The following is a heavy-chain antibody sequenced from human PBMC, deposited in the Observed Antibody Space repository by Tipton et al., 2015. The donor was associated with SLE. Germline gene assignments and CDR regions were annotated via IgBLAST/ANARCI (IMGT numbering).Heavy chain of an antibody. CDR3: ARGDFWSGLDY. CDR1: GGSISSYY. D-gene: IGHD3-3*01. V-gene: IGHV4-59*01. Sequence: LRLSCTVSGGSISSYYWSWIRQPPGKGLEWIGYIYYSGITSYNPSLQSRVTISVDRSKNQFSLKLTSVTAADTAVYFCARGDFWSGLDYWGQGALVTVSS. J-gene: IGHJ4*02. CDR2: IYYSGIT.